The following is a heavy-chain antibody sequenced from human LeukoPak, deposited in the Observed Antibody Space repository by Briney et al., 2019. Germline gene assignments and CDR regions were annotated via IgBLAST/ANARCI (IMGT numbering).Heavy chain of an antibody. J-gene: IGHJ4*02. Sequence: QPGGSLRLSCAASGFTFSSYWMHWVRQAPGKGLVWVSRINTDGSSTSYADSVKGRFTISRDSAKNSLYLQMNSLRAEDTALYFCAKESAPMVRGIISPYDYWGQGTLVTVSS. V-gene: IGHV3-74*01. CDR2: INTDGSST. CDR3: AKESAPMVRGIISPYDY. CDR1: GFTFSSYW. D-gene: IGHD3-10*01.